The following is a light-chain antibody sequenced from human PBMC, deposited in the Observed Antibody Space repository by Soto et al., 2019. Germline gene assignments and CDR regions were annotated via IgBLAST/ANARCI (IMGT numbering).Light chain of an antibody. CDR3: CSYTSSTSLDVV. CDR1: SSDVGGHNY. Sequence: QSALTQPASVSGSPGQSITISCTGTSSDVGGHNYVSWYQQHPGTAPKLMIYEVTNRPSGVSNRFSGSKSGNTASLTISGLQAEDEADYYCCSYTSSTSLDVVFGGGTKLTVL. V-gene: IGLV2-14*01. J-gene: IGLJ2*01. CDR2: EVT.